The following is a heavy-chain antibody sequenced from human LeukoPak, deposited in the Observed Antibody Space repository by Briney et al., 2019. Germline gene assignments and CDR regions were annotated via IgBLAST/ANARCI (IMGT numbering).Heavy chain of an antibody. CDR1: GFSFSAYA. Sequence: PGGSLRLSCAASGFSFSAYAMSWVRQAPGKGLEWVSGIGASGLNTYYADTVKGRLTISRDNSNNAVYLQLYSLRVDDTAVYNCAKNWDDYDSSGPIDHWGQGALVTVSS. J-gene: IGHJ4*02. CDR3: AKNWDDYDSSGPIDH. CDR2: IGASGLNT. V-gene: IGHV3-23*01. D-gene: IGHD3-22*01.